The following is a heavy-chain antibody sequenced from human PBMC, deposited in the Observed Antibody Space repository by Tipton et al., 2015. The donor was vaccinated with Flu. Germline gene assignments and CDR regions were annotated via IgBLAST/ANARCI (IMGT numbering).Heavy chain of an antibody. CDR1: GGSISSYY. CDR2: IYYSGST. CDR3: ARAGGGWPHTSAAFDI. J-gene: IGHJ3*02. V-gene: IGHV4-59*01. Sequence: TLSLTCTVSGGSISSYYWSWIRQPPGKGLEWIGYIYYSGSTNYNPSLKSRVTISVDTSKNQFSLKLSSVTAADTAVYYCARAGGGWPHTSAAFDIWGQGTMVTVSS. D-gene: IGHD5-24*01.